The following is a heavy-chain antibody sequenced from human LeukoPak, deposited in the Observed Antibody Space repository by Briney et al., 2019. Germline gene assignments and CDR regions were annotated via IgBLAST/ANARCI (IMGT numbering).Heavy chain of an antibody. Sequence: GGSLRLSCAASGSTFDDYGMSWVRHAPGKGLEWVSGINWNGGSTGYADSVKGRFTISRDNAKNSLYLQMNSLRAEDTALYHCARVGYSGSYFDYWGQGTLVTVSS. CDR1: GSTFDDYG. J-gene: IGHJ4*02. CDR3: ARVGYSGSYFDY. V-gene: IGHV3-20*01. D-gene: IGHD1-26*01. CDR2: INWNGGST.